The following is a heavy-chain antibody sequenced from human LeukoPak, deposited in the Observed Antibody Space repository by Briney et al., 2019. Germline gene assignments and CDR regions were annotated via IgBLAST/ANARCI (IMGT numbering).Heavy chain of an antibody. CDR2: IHNSGIT. CDR1: GGSNSSYY. V-gene: IGHV4-59*08. Sequence: SETLSLTCTVCGGSNSSYYWSWIRQPPGKGLEGIAYIHNSGITSYNPSLKSRVTISLDTSKNQSSRALSSLTAADTAVYYCARQPDRRQVALWGQGTLVTVSS. CDR3: ARQPDRRQVAL. J-gene: IGHJ4*02. D-gene: IGHD1-14*01.